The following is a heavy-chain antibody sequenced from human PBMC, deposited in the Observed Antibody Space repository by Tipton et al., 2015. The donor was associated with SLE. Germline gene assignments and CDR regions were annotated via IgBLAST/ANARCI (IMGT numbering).Heavy chain of an antibody. CDR1: GGSINTFF. V-gene: IGHV4-59*01. CDR3: ARQGEIAVAGTISYYYYGMDV. CDR2: IYYSGST. Sequence: TLSLTCTVSGGSINTFFWSWIRQPPGKGLEWIGYIYYSGSTHYNPSLKSRVTMSVDTSKNQFSLKLTSVTAADTAVYYCARQGEIAVAGTISYYYYGMDVWGQGTTVPVSS. J-gene: IGHJ6*02. D-gene: IGHD6-19*01.